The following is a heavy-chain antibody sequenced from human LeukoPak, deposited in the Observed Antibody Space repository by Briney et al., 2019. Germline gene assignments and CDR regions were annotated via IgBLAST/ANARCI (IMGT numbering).Heavy chain of an antibody. CDR2: ISGSGNRT. J-gene: IGHJ6*02. D-gene: IGHD2-15*01. CDR3: ATNLYCGGGSCYPSALGMDV. CDR1: GFTFSSYA. Sequence: GGSLRLSCAASGFTFSSYAMSWVRQAPGKGLEWVSSISGSGNRTYYADSVKGRFTISRDNSKNTLFLQMNSLRAEDTAVCYCATNLYCGGGSCYPSALGMDVWGQGTTVTVSS. V-gene: IGHV3-23*01.